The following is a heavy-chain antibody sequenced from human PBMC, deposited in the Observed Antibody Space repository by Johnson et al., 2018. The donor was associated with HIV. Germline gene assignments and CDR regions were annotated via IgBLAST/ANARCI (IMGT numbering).Heavy chain of an antibody. CDR2: IGTAGDT. CDR1: GFTFSSNA. Sequence: VHLVESGGGVVQPGRSLRLSCAASGFTFSSNAIHWVRQATGKGLEWVSAIGTAGDTSYPGSVKGRFTISRDNAKNSLYLQMNSLRAEDTAVYYCARGGLLWFGHPADWGQGTMVTVSS. V-gene: IGHV3-13*01. J-gene: IGHJ3*01. CDR3: ARGGLLWFGHPAD. D-gene: IGHD3-10*01.